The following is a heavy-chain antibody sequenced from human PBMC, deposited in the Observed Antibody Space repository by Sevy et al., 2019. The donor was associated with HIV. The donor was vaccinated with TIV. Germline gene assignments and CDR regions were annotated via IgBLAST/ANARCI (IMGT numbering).Heavy chain of an antibody. CDR2: IISFFDMT. CDR1: GGTFSRDG. D-gene: IGHD6-19*01. CDR3: ARGGGSGWYYFDS. Sequence: ASVKVSCKASGGTFSRDGISWVRQAPGQGLEWMGGIISFFDMTNYAQKFQGRVTITADESTSIVYMELSSLRFEDTAVYYCARGGGSGWYYFDSWGQGTLVTVSS. J-gene: IGHJ4*02. V-gene: IGHV1-69*13.